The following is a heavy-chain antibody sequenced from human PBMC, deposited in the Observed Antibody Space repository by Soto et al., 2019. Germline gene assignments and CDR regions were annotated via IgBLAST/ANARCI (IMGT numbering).Heavy chain of an antibody. CDR1: GGSISGGVYY. CDR2: VYDSGST. Sequence: QVQLQESGPGLVKPSETLSLTCTVSGGSISGGVYYWSWIRQPPGKGLEWIGFVYDSGSTYYNPSLKSRVTLSVDTSKNQFSLRRSSVTAADTAVYYCAREIIPLTTDWYFDLWGRGTLVTVSS. D-gene: IGHD4-17*01. J-gene: IGHJ2*01. CDR3: AREIIPLTTDWYFDL. V-gene: IGHV4-30-4*01.